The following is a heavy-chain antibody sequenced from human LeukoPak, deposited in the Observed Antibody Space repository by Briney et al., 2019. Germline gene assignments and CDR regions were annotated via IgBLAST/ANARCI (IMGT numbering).Heavy chain of an antibody. Sequence: GASVKVSCKASGGTFSSYAISWVRQAPGQGLEWMGWINPNTGGTNYAQKFQGRVTMTRDTSISTAYMELSSLRSDDTALYYCARAAYYDILTGHSDWYFDLWGRGTLVTVSS. J-gene: IGHJ2*01. V-gene: IGHV1-2*02. CDR3: ARAAYYDILTGHSDWYFDL. D-gene: IGHD3-9*01. CDR1: GGTFSSYA. CDR2: INPNTGGT.